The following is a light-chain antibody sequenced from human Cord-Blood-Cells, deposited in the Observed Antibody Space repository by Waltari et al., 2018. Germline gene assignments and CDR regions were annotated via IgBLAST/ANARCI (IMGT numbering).Light chain of an antibody. V-gene: IGLV2-23*01. J-gene: IGLJ1*01. CDR3: CSYAGSSTFV. Sequence: QSAPTQPASVSASPGQSITISCPGTSSDVGSYNLLSWYQQHPGKAPKLMIYEGSKRPSGVSNRFSGSKSGNTASLTISGLQAEDEADYYCCSYAGSSTFVFGTGTKVTVL. CDR2: EGS. CDR1: SSDVGSYNL.